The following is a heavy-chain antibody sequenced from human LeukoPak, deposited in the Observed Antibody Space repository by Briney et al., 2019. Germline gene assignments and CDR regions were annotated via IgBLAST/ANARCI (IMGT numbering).Heavy chain of an antibody. CDR2: VFYSGSI. D-gene: IGHD3-10*01. J-gene: IGHJ4*02. CDR3: ARLTSGTHPNFDY. V-gene: IGHV4-59*08. CDR1: GGSISSYY. Sequence: SETLSLTCTVSGGSISSYYWSWIRQPPRKGLEWIGYVFYSGSINYNPSLKSRVTISIDASKNQFSLKLSSVTAADTAVYYCARLTSGTHPNFDYWGQGTLATVSS.